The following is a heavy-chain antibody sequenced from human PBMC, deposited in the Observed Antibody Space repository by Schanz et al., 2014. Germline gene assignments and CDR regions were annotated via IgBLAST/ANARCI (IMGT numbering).Heavy chain of an antibody. D-gene: IGHD5-12*01. CDR1: GYSFISHA. Sequence: QVQLVQSGAEVKKPGASVKVSCKASGYSFISHAIHWVRQAPGQRLEWMGWINVGNGNMKYSQKFQGRVTITRDTSASTAYMELTSLRSEDTAVYFCARDLTVDTGYVVHYYVDGMDVWGQGTTVTVSS. J-gene: IGHJ6*02. CDR3: ARDLTVDTGYVVHYYVDGMDV. CDR2: INVGNGNM. V-gene: IGHV1-3*01.